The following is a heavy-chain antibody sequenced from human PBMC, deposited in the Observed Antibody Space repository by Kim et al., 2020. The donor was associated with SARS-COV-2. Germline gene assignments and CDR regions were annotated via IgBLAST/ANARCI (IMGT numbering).Heavy chain of an antibody. J-gene: IGHJ6*02. Sequence: GGSLRLSCAASGFTFSSYGMHWVRQAPGKGLEWVAVIWYDGSNKYYADSVKGRFTISRDNSKNMLYLQMNSLRAEDTAVYYCAREVGASSHCSSTSCHSGYYYYGMDVWVQGTTVTVSS. D-gene: IGHD2-2*01. V-gene: IGHV3-33*01. CDR2: IWYDGSNK. CDR3: AREVGASSHCSSTSCHSGYYYYGMDV. CDR1: GFTFSSYG.